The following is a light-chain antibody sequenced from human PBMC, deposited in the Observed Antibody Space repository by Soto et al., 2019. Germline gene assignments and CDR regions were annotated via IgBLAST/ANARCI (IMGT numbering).Light chain of an antibody. CDR1: SSYVGGYNY. Sequence: SVLTQPASVSGSPGQSITISCTGTSSYVGGYNYVSWYQQHPGKAPKLMIYDVSNRPSGVSNRFSGSKSGNTASLTISGLQAEDEADYYCSSYTSSSTLVFGTGTKVTVL. J-gene: IGLJ1*01. V-gene: IGLV2-14*01. CDR3: SSYTSSSTLV. CDR2: DVS.